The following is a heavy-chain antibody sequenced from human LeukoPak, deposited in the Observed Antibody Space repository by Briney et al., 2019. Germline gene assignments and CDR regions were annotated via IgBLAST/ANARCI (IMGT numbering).Heavy chain of an antibody. J-gene: IGHJ5*02. CDR3: ARGDDLTEVSSFNWFDP. Sequence: ASVKVSCKASGYTFTSYAISWVQQAPGQGLEWMGGIIPIFGTANYAQKFQGRVTITADESTSTAYMELSSLRSEDTAVYYCARGDDLTEVSSFNWFDPWGQGTLVTVSS. V-gene: IGHV1-69*13. CDR1: GYTFTSYA. CDR2: IIPIFGTA. D-gene: IGHD2-21*02.